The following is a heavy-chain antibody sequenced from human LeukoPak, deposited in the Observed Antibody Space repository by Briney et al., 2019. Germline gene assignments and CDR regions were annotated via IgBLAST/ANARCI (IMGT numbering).Heavy chain of an antibody. V-gene: IGHV3-53*05. CDR2: IYTSGST. D-gene: IGHD3-10*01. Sequence: GGFLRHSCAASGFTFDDYGMSWVRQAPGKGLEWVSLIYTSGSTFYADSVMGRFTISRDNSKNTLFLQMNSLRAEDSAVYYCTRDRAGTQSWVEFDLWGQGTLVTVSS. J-gene: IGHJ5*02. CDR1: GFTFDDYG. CDR3: TRDRAGTQSWVEFDL.